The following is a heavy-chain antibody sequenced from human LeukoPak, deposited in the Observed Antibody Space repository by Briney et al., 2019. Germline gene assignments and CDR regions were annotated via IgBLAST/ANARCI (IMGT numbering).Heavy chain of an antibody. CDR2: INHSGST. CDR3: ARGLRDPMRRFDY. D-gene: IGHD3-22*01. V-gene: IGHV4-34*01. Sequence: SETLSLTCAVYGGSFSGYYWSWIRQPPGKGLEWIWEINHSGSTNYNPSLKSRVTISVDTSKNQFSLKLSSVTAADTAVYYCARGLRDPMRRFDYWGQGTLVTVSS. J-gene: IGHJ4*02. CDR1: GGSFSGYY.